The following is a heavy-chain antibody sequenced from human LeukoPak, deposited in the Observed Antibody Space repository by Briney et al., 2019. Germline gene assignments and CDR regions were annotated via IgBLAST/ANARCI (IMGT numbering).Heavy chain of an antibody. D-gene: IGHD6-13*01. CDR1: GGTFSSYA. J-gene: IGHJ2*01. CDR2: IIPIFGTA. V-gene: IGHV1-69*05. CDR3: ASLPQSIAAAGTDWFDL. Sequence: SVKVSCKASGGTFSSYAISWVRQAPGQGLEWMGGIIPIFGTANYAQKFQGRVTITTDESTSTAYTELSSLRSEDTAVYYCASLPQSIAAAGTDWFDLWGRGTLVTVPS.